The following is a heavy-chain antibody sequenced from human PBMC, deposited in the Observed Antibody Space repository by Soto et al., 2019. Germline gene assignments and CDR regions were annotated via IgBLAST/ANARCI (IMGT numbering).Heavy chain of an antibody. J-gene: IGHJ6*02. Sequence: QVQLVQSGGEVKKPGASVKVSLKTSGYSFTTYGISWVRQAPGQGLEWMGWISGYNGNTHYAQKFQGRVSMTTDTSTSTAYMELRSLRSDDTAVYYCAREGPAPYYYYGMDVWGQGTTVTVSS. CDR1: GYSFTTYG. CDR3: AREGPAPYYYYGMDV. V-gene: IGHV1-18*01. CDR2: ISGYNGNT.